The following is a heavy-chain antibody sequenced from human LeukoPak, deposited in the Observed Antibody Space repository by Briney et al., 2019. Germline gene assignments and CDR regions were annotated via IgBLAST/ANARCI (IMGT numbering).Heavy chain of an antibody. CDR1: GYTFTNYD. CDR3: ARGSVAMLL. CDR2: MNPDSGDT. Sequence: ASVKVSCKASGYTFTNYDINWVRQAAGQGLEWMGWMNPDSGDTDYAQKFQGRVTMTRDTSISTAYMELSSLGSEDTAIYYCARGSVAMLLWGQGTPVTVSS. D-gene: IGHD2-21*01. J-gene: IGHJ4*02. V-gene: IGHV1-8*01.